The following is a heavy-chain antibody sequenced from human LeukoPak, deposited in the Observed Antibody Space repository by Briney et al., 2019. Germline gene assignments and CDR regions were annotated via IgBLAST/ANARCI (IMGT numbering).Heavy chain of an antibody. J-gene: IGHJ4*02. D-gene: IGHD6-13*01. V-gene: IGHV3-30*02. CDR2: IRYDGSNK. CDR3: AKGTSSSWYDFDY. Sequence: GGSLRVSCAASGFTFSSYSMNWVRQAPGKGLEWVAFIRYDGSNKYYADSVKGRFTISRDNSKNTLYLQMNSLRAEDTAVYYCAKGTSSSWYDFDYWGQGTLVTVSS. CDR1: GFTFSSYS.